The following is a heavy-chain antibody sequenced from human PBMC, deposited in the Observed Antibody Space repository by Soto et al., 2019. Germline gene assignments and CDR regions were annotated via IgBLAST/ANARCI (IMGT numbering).Heavy chain of an antibody. CDR1: GFTFNTYV. CDR3: ARSGSGSQRMFDY. CDR2: ISVYHGNT. D-gene: IGHD1-26*01. J-gene: IGHJ4*02. V-gene: IGHV1-18*01. Sequence: QVQLVQSGAEVKKPGASVTVSCQASGFTFNTYVITWVRQAPGQGLAWLGWISVYHGNTNYAQKVQGRVTMATDTATSTACMELRCMRTDDTAVYYCARSGSGSQRMFDYWCQGTLVTFFS.